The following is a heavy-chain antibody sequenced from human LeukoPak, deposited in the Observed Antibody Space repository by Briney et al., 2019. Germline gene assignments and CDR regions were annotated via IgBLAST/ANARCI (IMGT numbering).Heavy chain of an antibody. V-gene: IGHV1-2*02. D-gene: IGHD5-12*01. CDR1: GYTFTSYF. Sequence: ASVKVSCKASGYTFTSYFMHWVRQAPGQGLEWMGWINPYSGDTEYAQKFRGRVTMTRDTSISTAYMDLSRLRADDSAVYYCARGGKPGSSGYDWRNDQYYYSMDVWGKGTTVAISS. CDR3: ARGGKPGSSGYDWRNDQYYYSMDV. CDR2: INPYSGDT. J-gene: IGHJ6*03.